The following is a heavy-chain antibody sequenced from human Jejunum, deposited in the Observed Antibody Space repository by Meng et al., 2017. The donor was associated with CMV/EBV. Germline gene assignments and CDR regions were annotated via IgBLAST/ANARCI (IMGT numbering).Heavy chain of an antibody. CDR3: ARAGSYRFDY. V-gene: IGHV3-74*01. CDR1: GFTFSSYW. D-gene: IGHD3-10*01. CDR2: INTDGSTI. J-gene: IGHJ4*01. Sequence: HLWVSGDGLVQPGGSLRLSCAASGFTFSSYWIHWVRQAPGKGLVWVSRINTDGSTINYADSVKGRFAISRDDAKNTLYLQMNSLTAEDTAVYYCARAGSYRFDYWGHGTLVTVSS.